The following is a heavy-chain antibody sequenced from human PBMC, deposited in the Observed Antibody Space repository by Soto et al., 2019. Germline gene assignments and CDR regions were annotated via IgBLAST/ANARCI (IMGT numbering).Heavy chain of an antibody. CDR2: ISGDGSST. Sequence: GGSLRLSCAASGFTFSSYWMHWVRQAPGKGLVWVSRISGDGSSTTYADSVKGRFTISRDNAKNTLYLQMNSLRVEDTAVYYCAIDRRAEIVVVPAASNLFDPWGQGTLVTVSS. CDR3: AIDRRAEIVVVPAASNLFDP. V-gene: IGHV3-74*01. J-gene: IGHJ5*02. D-gene: IGHD2-2*01. CDR1: GFTFSSYW.